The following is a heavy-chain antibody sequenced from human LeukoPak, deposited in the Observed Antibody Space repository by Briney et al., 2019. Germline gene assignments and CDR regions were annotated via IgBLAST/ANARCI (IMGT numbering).Heavy chain of an antibody. V-gene: IGHV3-23*01. CDR1: GFTFSSYA. CDR3: AKDSGGYSGYDYWGAFDY. CDR2: ISGSGGST. J-gene: IGHJ4*02. D-gene: IGHD5-12*01. Sequence: GGSLRLSCAASGFTFSSYAMSWVRQAPGKGLEWVSAISGSGGSTYYADSVKGRFTISRDNSKNTLYLQMNSLRAEDTAVYYCAKDSGGYSGYDYWGAFDYWGQGTLVTVSS.